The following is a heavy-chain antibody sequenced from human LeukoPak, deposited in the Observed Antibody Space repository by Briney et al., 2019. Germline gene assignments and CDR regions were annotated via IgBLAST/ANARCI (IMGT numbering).Heavy chain of an antibody. D-gene: IGHD2-15*01. Sequence: SETLSLTCTVSGGSISSHYWSWIRQPPGKGLEWIGYIYYSGSTNYNASLKSRVTISVDTSKNQFSLKLSSVTAADTAVYYCARADMGAFDIWGQGTMVTVSS. CDR3: ARADMGAFDI. CDR1: GGSISSHY. V-gene: IGHV4-59*11. J-gene: IGHJ3*02. CDR2: IYYSGST.